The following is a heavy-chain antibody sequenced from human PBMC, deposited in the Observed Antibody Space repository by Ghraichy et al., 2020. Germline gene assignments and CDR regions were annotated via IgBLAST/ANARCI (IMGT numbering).Heavy chain of an antibody. CDR2: ISSSGSTI. D-gene: IGHD2-15*01. Sequence: GESLNISCAASGFTFSSYEMNWVRQAPGKGLEWVSYISSSGSTIYYADSVKGRFTISRDNAKNSLYLQMKSLRAEDTAVYYCARVNSRVGKDAFDIWGQGTMVTVSS. J-gene: IGHJ3*02. CDR3: ARVNSRVGKDAFDI. CDR1: GFTFSSYE. V-gene: IGHV3-48*03.